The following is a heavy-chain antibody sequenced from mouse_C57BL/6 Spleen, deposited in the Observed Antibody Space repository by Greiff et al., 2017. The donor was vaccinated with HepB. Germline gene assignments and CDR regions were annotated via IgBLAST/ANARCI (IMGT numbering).Heavy chain of an antibody. Sequence: VQRVESGAELVRPGASVTLSCKASGYTFTDYEMHWVKQTPVHGLEWIGAIDPETGGTAYNQKFKGKAILTADKSSSTAYMELRSLTSEDSAVYYCTRRDDYDSFWYFDVWGTGTTVTVSS. CDR3: TRRDDYDSFWYFDV. CDR2: IDPETGGT. D-gene: IGHD2-4*01. V-gene: IGHV1-15*01. J-gene: IGHJ1*03. CDR1: GYTFTDYE.